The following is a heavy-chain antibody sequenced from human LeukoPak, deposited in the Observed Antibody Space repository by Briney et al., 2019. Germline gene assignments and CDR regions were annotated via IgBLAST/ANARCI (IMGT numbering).Heavy chain of an antibody. CDR1: GGSISSSSYY. J-gene: IGHJ4*02. CDR3: ARGLPTGTASDY. Sequence: PSETLSLTCTVSGGSISSSSYYWGWIRQPPGKGLEWIGSIYYSGSTYYNPSLKSRVTISVDTSKNQFSLKLSSVTAADTAVYYCARGLPTGTASDYWGQGTLVTVSS. V-gene: IGHV4-39*01. CDR2: IYYSGST. D-gene: IGHD1-1*01.